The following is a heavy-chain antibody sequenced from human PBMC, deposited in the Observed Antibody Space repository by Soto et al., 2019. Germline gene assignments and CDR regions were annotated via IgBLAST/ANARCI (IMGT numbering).Heavy chain of an antibody. V-gene: IGHV5-51*01. CDR2: SCPGDSDT. Sequence: GESLKIACKGSGYDFTTYWIGGVRQRPVKGLERMGVSCPGDSDTRYSPSFQGQVTISADKCISPAYLPWSSLKASDTAMYYCALNPLRFGASGEHYYSGMDVWGQGTTVTASS. CDR1: GYDFTTYW. CDR3: ALNPLRFGASGEHYYSGMDV. J-gene: IGHJ6*02. D-gene: IGHD3-10*01.